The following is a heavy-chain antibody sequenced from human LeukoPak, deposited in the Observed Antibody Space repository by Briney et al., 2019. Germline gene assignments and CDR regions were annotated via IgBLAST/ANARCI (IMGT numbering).Heavy chain of an antibody. D-gene: IGHD5-24*01. V-gene: IGHV1-2*02. Sequence: VASVKVSCKAFGYTFAGYYMHWVRQAPGQGLEWVGWINPNSGGTNYAQKFQGRVTMTRDTSISTAYMELSRLRSDDTAVYYCARDGYNNFDYWGQGTLVTVSS. J-gene: IGHJ4*02. CDR1: GYTFAGYY. CDR3: ARDGYNNFDY. CDR2: INPNSGGT.